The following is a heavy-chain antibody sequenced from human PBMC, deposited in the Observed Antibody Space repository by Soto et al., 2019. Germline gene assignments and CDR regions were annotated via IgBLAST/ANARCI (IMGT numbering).Heavy chain of an antibody. CDR1: GFTFSSYS. J-gene: IGHJ5*02. CDR2: ISSSSSTI. Sequence: GGSLRLSCAASGFTFSSYSMNWVRQAPGKGLEWVSYISSSSSTIYYADSVKGRFTISRDNAKNSLYLQMNSLRAEDKAVYYCARDHTAEGKRASIAVVPAAMDWFDPWGQGTLVTVSS. D-gene: IGHD2-2*01. V-gene: IGHV3-48*01. CDR3: ARDHTAEGKRASIAVVPAAMDWFDP.